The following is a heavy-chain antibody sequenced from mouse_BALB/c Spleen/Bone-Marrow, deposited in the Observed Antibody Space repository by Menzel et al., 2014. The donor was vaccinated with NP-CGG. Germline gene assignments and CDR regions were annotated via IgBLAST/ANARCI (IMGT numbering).Heavy chain of an antibody. D-gene: IGHD1-2*01. CDR1: GFDFSRYW. J-gene: IGHJ1*01. V-gene: IGHV4-1*02. CDR2: INPDSSTI. Sequence: EVNVVESGGGLVQPGGSLKLSCAASGFDFSRYWMTWVRQAPGKGLEWIGEINPDSSTINYTPSLKDKFIISRDNAKNTLYLQVSKVRSEDTALYYCARPGYYGYQDVWGAGTTVTVSS. CDR3: ARPGYYGYQDV.